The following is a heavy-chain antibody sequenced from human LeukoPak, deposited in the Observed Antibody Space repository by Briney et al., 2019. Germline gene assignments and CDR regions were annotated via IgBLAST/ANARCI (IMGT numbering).Heavy chain of an antibody. J-gene: IGHJ4*02. CDR3: ARGISLGYCSGGSCYRSLLNY. D-gene: IGHD2-15*01. V-gene: IGHV3-30*12. CDR2: TSYDGSNK. CDR1: GFTFSSYG. Sequence: GGSLRLSCAASGFTFSSYGMHWVRQAPGKGLEWVAVTSYDGSNKYYADSVKGRFTISRDNSKNTLYLQMNSLRAEDTAVYYCARGISLGYCSGGSCYRSLLNYWGQGTLVTVSS.